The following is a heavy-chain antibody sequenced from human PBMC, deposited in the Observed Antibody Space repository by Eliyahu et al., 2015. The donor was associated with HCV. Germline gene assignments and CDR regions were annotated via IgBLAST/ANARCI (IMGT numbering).Heavy chain of an antibody. Sequence: QVQLVQSGAEVKKPGSSVKVSCKASGGTFSSXAISWVRQAPGQGLEWMGGIIPIFGTANYAQKFQGRVTITADESTSTAYMELSSLRSEDTAVYYCARDVYCSSTSCPMRGSFFDYWGQGTLVTVSS. CDR1: GGTFSSXA. D-gene: IGHD2-2*01. J-gene: IGHJ4*02. CDR3: ARDVYCSSTSCPMRGSFFDY. CDR2: IIPIFGTA. V-gene: IGHV1-69*01.